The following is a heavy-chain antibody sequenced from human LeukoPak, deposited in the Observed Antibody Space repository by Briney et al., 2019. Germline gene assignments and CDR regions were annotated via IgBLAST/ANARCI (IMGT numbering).Heavy chain of an antibody. D-gene: IGHD2-2*01. CDR3: ARGNAPLPFDY. Sequence: GGSLRLSCAASAFPLRAYSMHWVRQAPGKGLEWVSSISTDGRYIYYADSVKGRFTISSDNAKNSLYLQMNSLRAEDTAVYYCARGNAPLPFDYWGQGTLVTVSS. CDR2: ISTDGRYI. J-gene: IGHJ4*02. V-gene: IGHV3-21*01. CDR1: AFPLRAYS.